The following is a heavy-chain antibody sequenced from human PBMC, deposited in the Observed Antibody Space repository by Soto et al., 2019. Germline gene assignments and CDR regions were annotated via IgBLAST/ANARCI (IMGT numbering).Heavy chain of an antibody. D-gene: IGHD6-13*01. V-gene: IGHV3-13*04. CDR3: ARAVAEAGLIYRMDV. J-gene: IGHJ6*02. CDR1: GFTFSSYD. Sequence: GGSLRLSCAASGFTFSSYDMHWVRQATGKGLEWVSAIGTAGDTYHPGSVKGRFTISRENAKNSLYLQMNSLRAGDTAVYYCARAVAEAGLIYRMDVLGQGTMVT. CDR2: IGTAGDT.